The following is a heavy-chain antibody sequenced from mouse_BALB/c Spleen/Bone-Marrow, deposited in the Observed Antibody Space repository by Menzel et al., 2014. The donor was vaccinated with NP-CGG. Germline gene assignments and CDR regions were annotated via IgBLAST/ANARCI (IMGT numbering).Heavy chain of an antibody. D-gene: IGHD1-1*01. Sequence: QVQLKQSGPGLVAPSQSLSITCTVPGFSLTDYGVSWIRQPPGKGLEWLGVIWGGGSTYYNSALKSRLSISKDNSKSQVFLKLNSLQTVDTAMYYCAKLGRSYYYFDVWGAGTTVTVSS. CDR1: GFSLTDYG. V-gene: IGHV2-6-5*01. J-gene: IGHJ1*01. CDR2: IWGGGST. CDR3: AKLGRSYYYFDV.